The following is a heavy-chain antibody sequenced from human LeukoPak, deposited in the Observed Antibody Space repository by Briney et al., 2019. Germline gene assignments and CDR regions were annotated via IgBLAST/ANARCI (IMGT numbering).Heavy chain of an antibody. CDR2: IIPKFGTT. D-gene: IGHD3-16*01. CDR3: ARETSQKGAHYVDV. V-gene: IGHV1-69*06. Sequence: SVKVSCKASGVTFNSYTINWVRQAPGQGLEWMGGIIPKFGTTDYAENFQGRVTISADKSTTTAYMELSSLRSEDTAVYYCARETSQKGAHYVDVWGKGTTVTISS. J-gene: IGHJ6*03. CDR1: GVTFNSYT.